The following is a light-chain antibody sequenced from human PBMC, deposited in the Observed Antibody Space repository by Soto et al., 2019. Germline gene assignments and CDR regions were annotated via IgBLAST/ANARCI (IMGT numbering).Light chain of an antibody. J-gene: IGLJ3*02. V-gene: IGLV1-40*01. CDR3: QSYDSSLSGWV. CDR2: GNS. CDR1: SSNIGAGYD. Sequence: QAVVTQPPSVSGAPGQRVTISCTGSSSNIGAGYDVHWYQQLPGTAPKLLIYGNSNRPSGVPDRFSGYKSGTSASLAITGLQAEDDADYYCQSYDSSLSGWVFGGGTKLTVL.